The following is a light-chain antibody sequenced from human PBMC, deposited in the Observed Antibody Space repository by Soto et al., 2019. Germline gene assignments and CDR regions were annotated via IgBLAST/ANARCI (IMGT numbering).Light chain of an antibody. CDR2: DAS. CDR3: QQRSNGLS. Sequence: EIVLTQSPAILSLSPGERATFSCRASQSVSRNLDWYQHKPGQTPRLLIYDASNRATVIPVRFSGSGSGTDFTRTISSLEPEDFAVYYCQQRSNGLSFGPGTKVDIK. V-gene: IGKV3-11*01. J-gene: IGKJ3*01. CDR1: QSVSRN.